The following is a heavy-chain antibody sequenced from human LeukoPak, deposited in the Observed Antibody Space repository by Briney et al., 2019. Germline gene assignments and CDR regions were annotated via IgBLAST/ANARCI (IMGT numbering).Heavy chain of an antibody. V-gene: IGHV4-59*12. D-gene: IGHD3-22*01. J-gene: IGHJ4*02. CDR3: ARGYYYDRLFDY. Sequence: SETLSLTCTVSGGSISSYYWSWIRQPPGKGLEWIGYIYYSGSTNYNPSLKSRVTISVDTSKNQFSLKLSSVTAADTAVYYCARGYYYDRLFDYWGQGTLVTVSS. CDR1: GGSISSYY. CDR2: IYYSGST.